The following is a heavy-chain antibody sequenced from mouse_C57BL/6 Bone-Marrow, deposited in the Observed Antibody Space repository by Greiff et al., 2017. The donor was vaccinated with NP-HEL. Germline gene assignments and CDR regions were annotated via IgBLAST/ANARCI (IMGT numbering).Heavy chain of an antibody. CDR1: GFSLTSYG. Sequence: VQLVESGPGLVAPSQSLSITCTVSGFSLTSYGVHWVRQPPGKGLEWLVVIWSDGSTTYNSALKSTLSIRKDNSKSQVFLKMNSLQTDDTAMYYGARHGGYSNYVWYFDVWGTGTTVTVSS. D-gene: IGHD2-5*01. CDR2: IWSDGST. J-gene: IGHJ1*03. CDR3: ARHGGYSNYVWYFDV. V-gene: IGHV2-6-1*01.